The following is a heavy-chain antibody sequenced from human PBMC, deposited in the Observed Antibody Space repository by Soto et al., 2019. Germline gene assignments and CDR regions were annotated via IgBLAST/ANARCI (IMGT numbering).Heavy chain of an antibody. J-gene: IGHJ4*02. V-gene: IGHV3-9*01. D-gene: IGHD3-3*01. CDR1: GFTFDDYA. CDR2: ISWNTGSI. CDR3: AKDSYYDFWSGSLIFDF. Sequence: GGSLRLSCAASGFTFDDYAMHWVRQAPGKGLEWVSGISWNTGSIGYADSVRGRFTISRDNAKNSLYLQMNSLRAEDTALYYCAKDSYYDFWSGSLIFDFWGQGTLVTAPQ.